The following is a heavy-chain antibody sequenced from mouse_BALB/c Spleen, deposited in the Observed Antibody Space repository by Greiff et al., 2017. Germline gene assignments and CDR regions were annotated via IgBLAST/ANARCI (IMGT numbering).Heavy chain of an antibody. V-gene: IGHV1-87*01. CDR1: GYTFTSYW. CDR3: ARYDGEAMDY. J-gene: IGHJ4*01. CDR2: IYPGDGDT. D-gene: IGHD2-3*01. Sequence: VQLVESGAELARPGASVKLSSKASGYTFTSYWMQWVKQRPGQGLEWIGAIYPGDGDTRYTQKFKGKATLTADKSSSTAYMQLSSLASEDSAVYYCARYDGEAMDYWGQGTSVTVSS.